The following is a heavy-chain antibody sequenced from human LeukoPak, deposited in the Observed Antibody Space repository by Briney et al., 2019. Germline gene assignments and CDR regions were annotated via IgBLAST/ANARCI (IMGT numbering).Heavy chain of an antibody. Sequence: GGSLRLSCAASGLTFSIYVMLWVREAPGKGLECEAVIPYDESNKYYADSVKGRFTISRDNSKNTLYLQMNSLRAEDTAVYYCAKDLEPPDYYDSSGYYGGNFDYWGQGTLVT. D-gene: IGHD3-22*01. CDR2: IPYDESNK. CDR1: GLTFSIYV. V-gene: IGHV3-30*18. J-gene: IGHJ4*02. CDR3: AKDLEPPDYYDSSGYYGGNFDY.